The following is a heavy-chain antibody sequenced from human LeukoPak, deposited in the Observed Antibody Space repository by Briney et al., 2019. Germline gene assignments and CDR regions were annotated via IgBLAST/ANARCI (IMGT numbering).Heavy chain of an antibody. CDR1: GFIISNHG. J-gene: IGHJ4*02. Sequence: GGSLRLSCAASGFIISNHGMHWVRQAPGKGLEWVAVVWFDGSNKYYADSVKGRFTISRDNSKNTLYLQMNSLRAEDTAVYYCARGFEMATIRNWGQGTLVTVSS. V-gene: IGHV3-33*01. CDR3: ARGFEMATIRN. D-gene: IGHD5-24*01. CDR2: VWFDGSNK.